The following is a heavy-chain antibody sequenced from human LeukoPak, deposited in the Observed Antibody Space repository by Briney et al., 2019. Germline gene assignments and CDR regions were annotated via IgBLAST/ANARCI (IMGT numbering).Heavy chain of an antibody. J-gene: IGHJ3*02. CDR1: GFTLSSFG. D-gene: IGHD3-16*01. CDR2: MWYDGRDK. Sequence: RGSLRLSCAAPGFTLSSFGMVWVRQAPGEGLEWVTLMWYDGRDKYYADSVKGRFTISRDNSKNTVYLQMNSLRGEDTAVYYCARVGDMEAFDIWGQGTRVTVSS. V-gene: IGHV3-33*01. CDR3: ARVGDMEAFDI.